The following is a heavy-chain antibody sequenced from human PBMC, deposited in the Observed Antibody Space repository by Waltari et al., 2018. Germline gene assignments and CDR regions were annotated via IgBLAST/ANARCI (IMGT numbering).Heavy chain of an antibody. CDR1: GFSLSTARMG. CDR3: ARMGNPTYYYGSGSQNYFDY. D-gene: IGHD3-10*01. CDR2: IFSNDEK. Sequence: QVTLKESGPVLVKPTETLTLTCTVSGFSLSTARMGVSWIRQPPGKALEWLAHIFSNDEKSYSTSLKSRLTISKDTSKSQVVLTMTNMDPVDTATYYCARMGNPTYYYGSGSQNYFDYWGQGTLVTVSS. V-gene: IGHV2-26*01. J-gene: IGHJ4*02.